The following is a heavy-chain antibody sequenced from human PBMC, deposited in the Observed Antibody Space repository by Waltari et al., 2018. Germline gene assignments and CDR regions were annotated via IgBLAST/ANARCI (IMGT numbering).Heavy chain of an antibody. V-gene: IGHV4-39*01. CDR1: GVSIGSTTYY. CDR2: IFFSGTT. D-gene: IGHD5-18*01. CDR3: AKHDSYGSINWFDP. J-gene: IGHJ5*02. Sequence: QVQLQESGPGLVKPSETLSLTCAVSGVSIGSTTYYWAWTRQPPGKGLEWVGSIFFSGTTYYNPSLKSRVTISLDTSNNQFSLNLRSVIAADTAVYYCAKHDSYGSINWFDPWGQGTLVTVSS.